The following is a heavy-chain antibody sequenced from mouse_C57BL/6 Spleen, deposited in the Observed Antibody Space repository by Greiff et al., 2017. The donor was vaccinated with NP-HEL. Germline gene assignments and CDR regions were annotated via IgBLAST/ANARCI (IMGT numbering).Heavy chain of an antibody. CDR2: INYDGSST. D-gene: IGHD2-5*01. Sequence: EVKLMASEGGLVQPGSSMKLSRTASGFTFSDYYMAWVRQVPDKGLEWVANINYDGSSTYYLDSLKSRFIISRDNAKNILYLQMSSLKSEDTATYYCARGSNYEGFAYWGQGTLVTVSA. CDR1: GFTFSDYY. V-gene: IGHV5-16*01. CDR3: ARGSNYEGFAY. J-gene: IGHJ3*01.